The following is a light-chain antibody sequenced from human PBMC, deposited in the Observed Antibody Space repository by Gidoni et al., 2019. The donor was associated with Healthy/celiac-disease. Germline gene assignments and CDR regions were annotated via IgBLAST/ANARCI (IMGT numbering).Light chain of an antibody. Sequence: QKPGKAPKLLIYKASSLESGVPSRFSGSGSGTEFTLTISSLQPDDFATYYCQQHWTFGQGTKVEIK. V-gene: IGKV1-5*03. J-gene: IGKJ1*01. CDR3: QQHWT. CDR2: KAS.